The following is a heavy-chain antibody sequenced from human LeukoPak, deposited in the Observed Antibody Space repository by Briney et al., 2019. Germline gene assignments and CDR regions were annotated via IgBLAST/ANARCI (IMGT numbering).Heavy chain of an antibody. CDR1: GFTFSSYG. V-gene: IGHV3-30*02. CDR3: AKGGSGYDYSFDY. CDR2: IRYDGSNK. Sequence: PGGSLRLSCGASGFTFSSYGMHWVRQAPGKGLEWVAFIRYDGSNKYYADSVKGRFTISRDNSKNTLYLQMNSLRAEDTAVYYCAKGGSGYDYSFDYWGQGTLVTVSS. D-gene: IGHD5-12*01. J-gene: IGHJ4*02.